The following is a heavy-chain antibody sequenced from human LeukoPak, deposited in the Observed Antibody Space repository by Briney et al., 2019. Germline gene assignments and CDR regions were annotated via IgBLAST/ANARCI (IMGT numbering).Heavy chain of an antibody. CDR1: GGSISSSSYY. D-gene: IGHD3-10*01. V-gene: IGHV4-39*01. J-gene: IGHJ5*02. CDR3: ASPYYGSGSYIVDP. CDR2: IYYSGST. Sequence: PSETLSLTCTVSGGSISSSSYYWGWIRQPPGKGLEWNGSIYYSGSTYYKPSLKSRVTISVDTSKNQFSLKLSSVTAADTAVYYCASPYYGSGSYIVDPWGQGTLVTVSS.